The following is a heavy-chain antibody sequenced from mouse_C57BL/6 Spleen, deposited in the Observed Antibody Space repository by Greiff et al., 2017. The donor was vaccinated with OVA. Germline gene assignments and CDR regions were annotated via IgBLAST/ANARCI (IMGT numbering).Heavy chain of an antibody. D-gene: IGHD2-3*01. Sequence: EVMLVESGGGLVKPGGSLKLSCAASGFTFSSYTMSWVRQTPEKRLEWVATISGGGGNTYYPDSVKGRFTISRDNAKNTLYLQMSSLRSEDTALYYCASQDDGSGGAMDYWGQGTSVTVSS. CDR2: ISGGGGNT. J-gene: IGHJ4*01. V-gene: IGHV5-9*01. CDR1: GFTFSSYT. CDR3: ASQDDGSGGAMDY.